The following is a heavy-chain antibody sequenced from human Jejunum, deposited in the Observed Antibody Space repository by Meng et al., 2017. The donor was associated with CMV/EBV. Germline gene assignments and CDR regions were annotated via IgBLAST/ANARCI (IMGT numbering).Heavy chain of an antibody. V-gene: IGHV3-74*01. Sequence: LSCAASGFTFSSYWMHWVRQDPGRGLVWVSQVNPDETTTAYADSVKGRFTISRDNAKNTLYLQMNSLRAEDTAVYYCVRSGGTLDYWGQGTLVTVSS. CDR3: VRSGGTLDY. D-gene: IGHD2-8*02. CDR1: GFTFSSYW. J-gene: IGHJ4*02. CDR2: VNPDETTT.